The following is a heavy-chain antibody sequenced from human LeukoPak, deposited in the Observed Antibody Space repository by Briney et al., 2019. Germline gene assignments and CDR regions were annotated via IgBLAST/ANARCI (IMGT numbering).Heavy chain of an antibody. CDR2: IKRFGSEK. V-gene: IGHV3-7*01. CDR3: ARSSSQGFDYFDY. CDR1: SFSFSDFW. D-gene: IGHD3-10*01. J-gene: IGHJ4*02. Sequence: GGSLRLSCVASSFSFSDFWMSWVRQRPGKGLEWVATIKRFGSEKTYLDSVKGRFTISRDDSKSSLSLQMNNLGADDSGLYYCARSSSQGFDYFDYWGQGALVTVSP.